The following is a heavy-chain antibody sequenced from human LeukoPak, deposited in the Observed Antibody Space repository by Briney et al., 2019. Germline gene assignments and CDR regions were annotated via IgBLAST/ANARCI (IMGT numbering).Heavy chain of an antibody. Sequence: GGSLRLSCAASGFTFSSYWMSWVRQAPGKGLEWVANIKQDGSEKYYVDSVKGRFTISRDNAKNSLYLQMNSLRAEDTAVYYCAGGTYDSSGYYLGNDYWGQGTLVTVSS. J-gene: IGHJ4*02. V-gene: IGHV3-7*01. CDR3: AGGTYDSSGYYLGNDY. CDR2: IKQDGSEK. CDR1: GFTFSSYW. D-gene: IGHD3-22*01.